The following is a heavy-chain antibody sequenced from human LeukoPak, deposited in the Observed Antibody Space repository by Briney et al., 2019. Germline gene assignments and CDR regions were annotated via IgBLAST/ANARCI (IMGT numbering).Heavy chain of an antibody. V-gene: IGHV3-23*01. CDR2: ISGSGGST. CDR3: AKALGSFSGSSDY. D-gene: IGHD1-26*01. J-gene: IGHJ4*02. CDR1: GFTCSSYA. Sequence: PGGSLRLSCAASGFTCSSYAMSWVRQAPGKGLEWVSAISGSGGSTYYADSVKGRFTISRDNSKNTLYLQMNSLRAEDTAVYYCAKALGSFSGSSDYWGQGTLVTVSS.